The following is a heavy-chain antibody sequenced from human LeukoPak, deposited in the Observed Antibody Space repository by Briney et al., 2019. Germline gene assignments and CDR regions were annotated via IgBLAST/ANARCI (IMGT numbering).Heavy chain of an antibody. CDR1: GGLFSGYF. V-gene: IGHV3-66*03. Sequence: ETLSLTCAVSGGLFSGYFWSWVRQAPGKGLEWVSLIRDSGETFYADSVKGRFTISRDNSKNTMYLQVNRLRVEDTAVYFCARDRAVTQDWVEFDPWGQGTLVTVSS. CDR2: IRDSGET. CDR3: ARDRAVTQDWVEFDP. J-gene: IGHJ5*02. D-gene: IGHD4-17*01.